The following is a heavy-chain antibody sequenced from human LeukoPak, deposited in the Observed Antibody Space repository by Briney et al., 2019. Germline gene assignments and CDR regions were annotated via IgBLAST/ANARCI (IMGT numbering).Heavy chain of an antibody. CDR3: ARDLYSPRGYFDF. J-gene: IGHJ4*02. CDR2: IGPSGSAM. Sequence: GGSLRLSCAASGFTFNSYEMNCVRQAPGKGLEWVSYIGPSGSAMYYADSVKGRFTISRDNAKNSLYLQMNSLRAEDTAVYYCARDLYSPRGYFDFWGQGTLVTVSS. V-gene: IGHV3-48*03. CDR1: GFTFNSYE. D-gene: IGHD5-18*01.